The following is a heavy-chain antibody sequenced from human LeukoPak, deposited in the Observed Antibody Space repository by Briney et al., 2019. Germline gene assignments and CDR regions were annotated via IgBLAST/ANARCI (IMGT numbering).Heavy chain of an antibody. CDR3: AKDRMVLGY. CDR2: ISGSDGST. J-gene: IGHJ4*02. Sequence: GGSLRLSCAASGFIFSSDAMSWVRQAPGKGLEWVSAISGSDGSTYYADSVKGRFTISRDNSKNTLYLQMNSLRAEDTAVYYCAKDRMVLGYWGQGTLVTVSS. CDR1: GFIFSSDA. V-gene: IGHV3-23*01. D-gene: IGHD6-13*01.